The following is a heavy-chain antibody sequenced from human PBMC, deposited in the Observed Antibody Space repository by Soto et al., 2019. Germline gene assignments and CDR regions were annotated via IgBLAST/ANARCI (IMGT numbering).Heavy chain of an antibody. V-gene: IGHV5-51*01. D-gene: IGHD4-4*01. Sequence: PGESLKISCQTFGYSFRSYWIGWVRQMPGKGLEWMGIIYPGDSETRYSPSFQGQVTISADKSISTAYLQWSSLKASDTAMYYCARHLLSNSVHITPVSPDYWGQGTLVTVSS. CDR2: IYPGDSET. J-gene: IGHJ4*02. CDR1: GYSFRSYW. CDR3: ARHLLSNSVHITPVSPDY.